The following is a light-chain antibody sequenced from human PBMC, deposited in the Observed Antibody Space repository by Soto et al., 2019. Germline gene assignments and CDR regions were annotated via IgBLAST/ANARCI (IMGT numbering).Light chain of an antibody. CDR2: DAS. CDR3: QQPSNWLT. J-gene: IGKJ4*01. V-gene: IGKV3-11*01. Sequence: EIVLTQSPATLSLSPGERATLSCRASQSVSSYLAWYQQKPGQAPRLLIYDASNRATGIPARFSGSGSGTGFPLTNRSPEPEKFAGYFWQQPSNWLTFGGGTKGE. CDR1: QSVSSY.